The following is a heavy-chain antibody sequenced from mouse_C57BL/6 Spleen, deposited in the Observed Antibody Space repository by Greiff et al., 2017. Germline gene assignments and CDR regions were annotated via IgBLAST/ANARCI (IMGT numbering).Heavy chain of an antibody. CDR2: IYPGDGDT. J-gene: IGHJ4*01. CDR3: ARSGLYDYDPYYYAMDY. CDR1: GYAFSSYW. D-gene: IGHD2-4*01. V-gene: IGHV1-80*01. Sequence: QVQLQQSGAELVKPGASVKISCKASGYAFSSYWMNWVKQRPGKGLEWIGQIYPGDGDTNYNGKFKGKATLTADKSSSTAYMQLSSLTSEDSAVYFCARSGLYDYDPYYYAMDYWGQGTSVTVSS.